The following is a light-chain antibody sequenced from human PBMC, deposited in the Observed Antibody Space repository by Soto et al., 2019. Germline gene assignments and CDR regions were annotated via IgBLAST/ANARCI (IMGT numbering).Light chain of an antibody. J-gene: IGLJ1*01. Sequence: QSALTQPASVSGSLGQSITISCTGTISDVGGYNYVSWYQRHPGKAPKIMIYEVSNRPSGVSSRFSGSKSGNTASLTISGLQAEDEADYYCSSWTSANNLPYVLGTGTKLTVL. CDR3: SSWTSANNLPYV. V-gene: IGLV2-14*01. CDR2: EVS. CDR1: ISDVGGYNY.